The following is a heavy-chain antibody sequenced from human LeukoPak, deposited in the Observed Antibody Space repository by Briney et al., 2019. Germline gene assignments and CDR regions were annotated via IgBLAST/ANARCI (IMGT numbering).Heavy chain of an antibody. CDR3: AMAAKWLLPDY. CDR2: ISSSSNLI. J-gene: IGHJ4*02. CDR1: GFTFSTYS. Sequence: RGSLRLSCAASGFTFSTYSMNWVRQAPGPGLESFAPISSSSNLIYYAAPEKSYYTSTRDNAKTPPYLQMNSLRAEDTAVYYCAMAAKWLLPDYWGEGTLVTVSS. V-gene: IGHV3-21*01. D-gene: IGHD3-22*01.